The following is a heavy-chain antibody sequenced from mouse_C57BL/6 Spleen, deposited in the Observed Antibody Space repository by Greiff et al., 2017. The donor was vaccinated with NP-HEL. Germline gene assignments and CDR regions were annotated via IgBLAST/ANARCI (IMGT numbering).Heavy chain of an antibody. V-gene: IGHV3-6*01. CDR3: ARGGYDYDGLFAY. D-gene: IGHD2-4*01. CDR2: ISYDGSN. J-gene: IGHJ3*01. Sequence: EVQVVESGPGLVKPSQSLSLTCSVTGYSITSGYYWNWIRQFPGNKLEWMGYISYDGSNNYNPSLKNRISITRDTSKNQFFLKLNSVTTEDTATYYCARGGYDYDGLFAYWGQGTLVTVSA. CDR1: GYSITSGYY.